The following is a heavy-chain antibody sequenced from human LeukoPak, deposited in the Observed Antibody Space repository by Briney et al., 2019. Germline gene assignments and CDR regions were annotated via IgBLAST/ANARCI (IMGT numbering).Heavy chain of an antibody. CDR3: ARAVSDYVWGSYRSGYYFDY. V-gene: IGHV4-59*01. CDR2: IYYSGST. Sequence: PPETLSLTCTVSGGSISSYYWSWIRQPPGKGLEWIGYIYYSGSTNYNPSLKSRVTISVDTSKNQFSLKLSSVTAADTAVYYCARAVSDYVWGSYRSGYYFDYWGQGTLVTVSS. D-gene: IGHD3-16*02. CDR1: GGSISSYY. J-gene: IGHJ4*02.